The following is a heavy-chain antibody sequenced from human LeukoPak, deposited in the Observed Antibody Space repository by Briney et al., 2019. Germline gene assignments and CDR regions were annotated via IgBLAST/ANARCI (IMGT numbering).Heavy chain of an antibody. Sequence: AETLSLTGTVSGGSISSSGYYWGWILQPPGKGLEWIGSIYYSGSTYYNPSLKSRVTISVDTSKNQFSLKLSSVTAADTAVYYCARRRPHGYSGYERLGFYFDYWGQGTLVTVSS. CDR2: IYYSGST. D-gene: IGHD5-12*01. CDR3: ARRRPHGYSGYERLGFYFDY. V-gene: IGHV4-39*07. CDR1: GGSISSSGYY. J-gene: IGHJ4*02.